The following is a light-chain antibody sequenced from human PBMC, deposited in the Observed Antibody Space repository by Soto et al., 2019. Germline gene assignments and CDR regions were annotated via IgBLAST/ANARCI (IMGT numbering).Light chain of an antibody. Sequence: QSALTQPPSVSGSPGQSVTISCTGTSSDVGSYNRVSRYQQPPGTAPKLMIYEVSNRPSGVPDRFSGSKSGNTASLTISGLQAEDEADYYRNSYTSSSTYVFGTGTKVTVL. CDR1: SSDVGSYNR. V-gene: IGLV2-18*02. CDR3: NSYTSSSTYV. J-gene: IGLJ1*01. CDR2: EVS.